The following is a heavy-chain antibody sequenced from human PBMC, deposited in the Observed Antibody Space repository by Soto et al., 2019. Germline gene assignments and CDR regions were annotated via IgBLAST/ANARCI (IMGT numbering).Heavy chain of an antibody. CDR2: ISDGGTGR. Sequence: EVQLLESGGGLVQPGGSLRLSCAGSGFTFSSFGMSWVRQAPGKGLEWVSSISDGGTGRYYADSVKGRFTISRDNSKKTLYLQMSSLRAEDTAVYYCAKRTPTAIKAFDRWGQGTMVTVSS. V-gene: IGHV3-23*01. D-gene: IGHD3-9*01. CDR1: GFTFSSFG. CDR3: AKRTPTAIKAFDR. J-gene: IGHJ3*02.